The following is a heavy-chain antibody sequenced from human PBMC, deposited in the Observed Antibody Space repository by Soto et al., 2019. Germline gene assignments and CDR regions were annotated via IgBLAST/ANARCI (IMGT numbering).Heavy chain of an antibody. V-gene: IGHV3-48*01. CDR3: ARDSGYSYGPLDY. J-gene: IGHJ4*02. CDR1: GFTFSSYS. Sequence: GGSLRLSCAASGFTFSSYSMNWVRQAPGKGLEWVSYISSSSSTIYYADSVKGRFTISRDNAKNSLYLQMNSLRAEDTAVYYCARDSGYSYGPLDYWGQGALVTVSS. CDR2: ISSSSSTI. D-gene: IGHD5-18*01.